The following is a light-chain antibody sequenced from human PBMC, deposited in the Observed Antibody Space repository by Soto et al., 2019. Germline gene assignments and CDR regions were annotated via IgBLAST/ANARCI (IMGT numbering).Light chain of an antibody. CDR2: GNI. Sequence: QSVLTQPPSVSGAPGQRVTISCTGSSSNIGAGYDVHWYQQLPGTAPKLLIYGNINRPSGVPDRFSGSKSGTSASLAITGLQAEDEAHYYCQSSDRSGGALFGGGTKLTVL. V-gene: IGLV1-40*01. J-gene: IGLJ3*02. CDR1: SSNIGAGYD. CDR3: QSSDRSGGAL.